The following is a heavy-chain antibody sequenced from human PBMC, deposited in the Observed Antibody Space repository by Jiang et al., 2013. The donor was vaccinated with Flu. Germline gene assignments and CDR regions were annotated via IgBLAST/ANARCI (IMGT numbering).Heavy chain of an antibody. CDR2: ISRDSRYI. D-gene: IGHD3-16*01. J-gene: IGHJ6*02. Sequence: EWVASISRDSRYIYYGRLSEGRFSISRDKPRNSVSLQMTSLRADDTAIYYCAAERPSRTYVHFYGMDVWGQGTQLTVSS. V-gene: IGHV3-21*06. CDR3: AAERPSRTYVHFYGMDV.